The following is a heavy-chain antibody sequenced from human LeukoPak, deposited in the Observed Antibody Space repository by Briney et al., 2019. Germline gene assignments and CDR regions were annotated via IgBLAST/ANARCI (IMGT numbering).Heavy chain of an antibody. V-gene: IGHV4-34*01. CDR2: INHSGST. CDR1: GGSFSGYY. J-gene: IGHJ4*02. Sequence: SETLSLTCAVHGGSFSGYYWSWIRQPPGKGLEWIGEINHSGSTNYNPSLKSRVTISVDTSKNQFSLKLSSVTVADTAVYYCARVTNSGWYVRRLDYWGQGTLVTVSS. D-gene: IGHD6-19*01. CDR3: ARVTNSGWYVRRLDY.